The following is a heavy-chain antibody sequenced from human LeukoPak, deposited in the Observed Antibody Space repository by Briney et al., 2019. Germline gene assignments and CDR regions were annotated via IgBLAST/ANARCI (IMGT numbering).Heavy chain of an antibody. CDR3: ARLSDALDY. V-gene: IGHV3-48*03. Sequence: GGSLRLSCAASGFTFSAYAMSWVRQAPGKGLEWVSYIGRSGITIYYADSVKGRFTISRDNAKNSLYLQMNSLRAEDTAVYYCARLSDALDYWGQGTLVTVSS. CDR1: GFTFSAYA. J-gene: IGHJ4*02. D-gene: IGHD2-21*02. CDR2: IGRSGITI.